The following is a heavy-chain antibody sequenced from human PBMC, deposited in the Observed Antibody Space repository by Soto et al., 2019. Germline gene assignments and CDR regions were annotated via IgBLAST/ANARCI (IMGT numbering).Heavy chain of an antibody. CDR3: AIDHGGWYDF. CDR1: GYTFTTIR. V-gene: IGHV1-18*01. J-gene: IGHJ5*01. Sequence: QVQLVQSAAEVGKPGASVKVSCKASGYTFTTIRLSWVRQAPGQGLECMGWTSPHNGDTQYAQKFRGRVTMTADTSTTTAYSEVSSLRPDDTVVVYCAIDHGGWYDFWGKGTLVTASS. CDR2: TSPHNGDT. D-gene: IGHD4-17*01.